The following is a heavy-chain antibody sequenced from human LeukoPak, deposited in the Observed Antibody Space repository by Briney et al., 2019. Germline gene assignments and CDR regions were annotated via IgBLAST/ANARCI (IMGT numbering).Heavy chain of an antibody. V-gene: IGHV1-69*13. CDR3: ARGEDAVYYYYGMDV. J-gene: IGHJ6*02. CDR2: IIPIFGTA. Sequence: SVKVSCKASGGTFSSYAISWVRQAPGQGLEWMGGIIPIFGTANYAQKFQGRVTITADESTSTAYMELSSLRSEDTAVYYCARGEDAVYYYYGMDVWGQGTTVTVSS. CDR1: GGTFSSYA. D-gene: IGHD2-15*01.